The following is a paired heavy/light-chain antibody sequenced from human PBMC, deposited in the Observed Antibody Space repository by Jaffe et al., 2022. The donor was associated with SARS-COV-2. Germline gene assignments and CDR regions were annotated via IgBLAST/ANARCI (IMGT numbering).Light chain of an antibody. CDR2: GAS. J-gene: IGKJ1*01. CDR3: QQYNYWWT. V-gene: IGKV3-15*01. Sequence: EIVMTHSPATLSVSPGERVTLSCRASQSASSNLAWYQQKPGQAPRLLIYGASTRATGIPDRFSGSGSGTEFTLTISSLQSEDFAVYYCQQYNYWWTFGQGTKVEIK. CDR1: QSASSN.
Heavy chain of an antibody. CDR2: IYSDGNNK. J-gene: IGHJ4*02. CDR3: ARDVAGYFDF. V-gene: IGHV3-33*01. Sequence: QVRLVQSGGGVVQPGRSVRLSCAASGFPFSNYVMQWVRQAPGKGLEWVAAIYSDGNNKYYADSVEGRFTISRDNSKNTLSLQMNSLRGEDTAIYYCARDVAGYFDFWGQGTLVTVSS. CDR1: GFPFSNYV. D-gene: IGHD6-19*01.